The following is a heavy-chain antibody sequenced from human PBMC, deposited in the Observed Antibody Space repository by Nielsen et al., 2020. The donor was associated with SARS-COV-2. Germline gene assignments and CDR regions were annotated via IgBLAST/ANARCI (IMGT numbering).Heavy chain of an antibody. CDR3: ARRSSTREYYFDY. CDR2: IIPILGIA. D-gene: IGHD2-2*01. V-gene: IGHV1-69*04. J-gene: IGHJ4*02. Sequence: SVKVSCKASGGTFSSYAISWVRQAPGQGLEWMGRIIPILGIANYAQKFQGRVTITADKSTSTAYMEPSSLRSEDTAVYYCARRSSTREYYFDYWGQGTLVTVSS. CDR1: GGTFSSYA.